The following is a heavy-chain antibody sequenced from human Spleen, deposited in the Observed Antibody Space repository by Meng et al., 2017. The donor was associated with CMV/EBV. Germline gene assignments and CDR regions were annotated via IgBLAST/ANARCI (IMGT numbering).Heavy chain of an antibody. J-gene: IGHJ4*02. CDR1: GGSISSSSYY. Sequence: SETLSLTCTVSGGSISSSSYYWGWIRQPPGKGLEWIGSIYYSGSTYYNPSLKSRVTTSVDTSKIQFSRKLSTVTAADTAVYYCARGGVAQSDYWGQGTLVTVSS. D-gene: IGHD2-15*01. CDR3: ARGGVAQSDY. V-gene: IGHV4-39*07. CDR2: IYYSGST.